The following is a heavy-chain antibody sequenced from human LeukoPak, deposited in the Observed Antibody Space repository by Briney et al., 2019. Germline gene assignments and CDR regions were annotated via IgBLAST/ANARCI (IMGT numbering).Heavy chain of an antibody. D-gene: IGHD6-6*01. V-gene: IGHV3-23*01. J-gene: IGHJ4*02. CDR3: AKDLSATRPWYFDY. Sequence: GGSLRLSCAASGFTFSTYAMSWVRQSPGKGLEWVSSISGSGGSTYYAGSVKGRFTISRDTSKNTLYLQMNSLRAEDTAVYYCAKDLSATRPWYFDYWGQGTLVTVSS. CDR2: ISGSGGST. CDR1: GFTFSTYA.